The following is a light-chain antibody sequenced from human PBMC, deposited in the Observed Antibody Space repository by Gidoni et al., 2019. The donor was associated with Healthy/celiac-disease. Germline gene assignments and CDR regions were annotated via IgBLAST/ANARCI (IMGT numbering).Light chain of an antibody. CDR3: QQYGSSPPLT. CDR1: QSVSSRY. V-gene: IGKV3-20*01. Sequence: LTQSPGTLPLSPGERATLSCMASQSVSSRYLAWYQQKPDHAPRLLIYRASSSATGIPNRFRGSGCGTGFNLTISRLEPEDFEVYYCQQYGSSPPLTFGEGTKVEIK. CDR2: RAS. J-gene: IGKJ4*02.